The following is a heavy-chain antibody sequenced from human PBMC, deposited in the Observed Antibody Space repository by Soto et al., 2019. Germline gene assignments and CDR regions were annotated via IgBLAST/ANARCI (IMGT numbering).Heavy chain of an antibody. J-gene: IGHJ5*02. CDR3: ARGLRSSLLSHPMGKNWFDP. D-gene: IGHD2-2*01. Sequence: KSSETLSLTCAVYGGSFSGYYWSWIRQPPGKGLEWIGEINHSGSTNYNPSLKSRVTISVDTSKNQFSLKLSSVTAADTAVYYCARGLRSSLLSHPMGKNWFDPWGQGTLVTVSS. CDR2: INHSGST. V-gene: IGHV4-34*01. CDR1: GGSFSGYY.